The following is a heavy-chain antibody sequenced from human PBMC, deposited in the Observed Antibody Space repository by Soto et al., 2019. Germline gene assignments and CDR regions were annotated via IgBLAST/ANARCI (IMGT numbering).Heavy chain of an antibody. CDR2: ISYDGSNK. CDR1: GFTFSTYG. Sequence: LRLSCAASGFTFSTYGMHWVRQAPGKGLEWVAVISYDGSNKFYADSVKGRFTISRDNAKNSLYLQMNSLRAEDTAVYYCARDYSSYGPFDYWGQGTLVTVSS. J-gene: IGHJ4*02. CDR3: ARDYSSYGPFDY. D-gene: IGHD5-18*01. V-gene: IGHV3-30*03.